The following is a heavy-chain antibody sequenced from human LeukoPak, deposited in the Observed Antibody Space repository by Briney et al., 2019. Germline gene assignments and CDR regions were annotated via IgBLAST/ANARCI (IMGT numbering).Heavy chain of an antibody. CDR3: AKLEVGATFDY. V-gene: IGHV3-30*18. Sequence: GGSLRLSCAASGFTFSSYGMHWDRQAPGKGLEWVAVISYDGSNKYYADSVKGRFTISRDNSKNTLYLQMNSLRAEDTAVYYCAKLEVGATFDYWGQGTLVTVSS. CDR2: ISYDGSNK. CDR1: GFTFSSYG. J-gene: IGHJ4*02. D-gene: IGHD1-26*01.